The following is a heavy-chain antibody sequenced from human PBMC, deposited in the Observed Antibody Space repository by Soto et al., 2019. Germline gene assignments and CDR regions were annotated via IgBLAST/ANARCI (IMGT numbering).Heavy chain of an antibody. J-gene: IGHJ6*02. CDR2: FIPIFGTA. V-gene: IGHV1-69*12. CDR1: GGTFSSYA. Sequence: QVQLVQSGAEVKKPGSSVKVSCKASGGTFSSYAISWVRQAPGQGLEWMGGFIPIFGTADYAQRFQGRVTITADEDTRAAYLELSSLRSEDTAVYYCARQGSNEYYYYGMDVWGQGTTVTVSS. CDR3: ARQGSNEYYYYGMDV. D-gene: IGHD3-10*01.